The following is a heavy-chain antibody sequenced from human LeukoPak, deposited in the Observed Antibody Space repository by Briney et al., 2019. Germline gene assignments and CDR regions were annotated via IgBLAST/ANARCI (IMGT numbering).Heavy chain of an antibody. CDR2: IYYSGST. V-gene: IGHV4-59*08. J-gene: IGHJ4*02. CDR1: GGSISSYY. Sequence: KPSETLSLTCTVSGGSISSYYWSWIRQPPGEGLEWIGYIYYSGSTNYNPSLKSRVTISVDTSKNQFSLKLSSVTAADTAVYYCARHRYSSSWYYYWGQGTLVTVSS. CDR3: ARHRYSSSWYYY. D-gene: IGHD6-13*01.